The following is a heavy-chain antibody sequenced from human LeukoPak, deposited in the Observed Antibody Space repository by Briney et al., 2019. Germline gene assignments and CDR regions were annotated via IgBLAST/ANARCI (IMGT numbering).Heavy chain of an antibody. V-gene: IGHV3-21*01. Sequence: PGGSLRLSCAASGFTFSSYRMNWVRQAPGKGLEWASSISSSSTYIYYTDSVKGRFTISRDNAKNSLYLQMNSLRAEDTAVYYCASSPNSYGHFDYWGQGTLVTVSS. CDR1: GFTFSSYR. J-gene: IGHJ4*02. CDR3: ASSPNSYGHFDY. CDR2: ISSSSTYI. D-gene: IGHD5-18*01.